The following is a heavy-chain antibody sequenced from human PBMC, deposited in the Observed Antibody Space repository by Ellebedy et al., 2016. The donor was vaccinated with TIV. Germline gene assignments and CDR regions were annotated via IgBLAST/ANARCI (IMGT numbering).Heavy chain of an antibody. CDR2: INPKSGGT. CDR1: GYTFNGNY. Sequence: ASVKVSXXVSGYTFNGNYLHWVRQAPGQGLEWMGWINPKSGGTHYAQTFQGRVTMTWDTSISTGYMELRSLRSDDTAVFYCARSGWRKNLEDLPVDYWGQGTLVTVSS. V-gene: IGHV1-2*02. CDR3: ARSGWRKNLEDLPVDY. D-gene: IGHD3-3*01. J-gene: IGHJ4*02.